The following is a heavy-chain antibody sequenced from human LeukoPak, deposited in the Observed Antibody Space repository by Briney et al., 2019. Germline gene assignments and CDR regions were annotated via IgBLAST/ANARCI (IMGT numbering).Heavy chain of an antibody. V-gene: IGHV4-34*01. CDR3: ARDRVVPAANLYYYYYMDV. Sequence: PSETLSLTCAVYGGSFSGYYWSWIRQPPGKGLEWIGEINHSGSTNYNPSLKSRVTMSVDTSKNQFSLKLSSVTAADTAVYYCARDRVVPAANLYYYYYMDVWGKGTTVTVSS. D-gene: IGHD2-2*01. J-gene: IGHJ6*03. CDR1: GGSFSGYY. CDR2: INHSGST.